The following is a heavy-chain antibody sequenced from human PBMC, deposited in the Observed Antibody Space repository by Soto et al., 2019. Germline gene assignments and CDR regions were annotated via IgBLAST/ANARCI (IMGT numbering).Heavy chain of an antibody. V-gene: IGHV3-7*04. CDR1: GFTFSSYW. CDR2: INQDGSEK. D-gene: IGHD3-22*01. Sequence: EVQLVESGGGLVQPGGSLRLSCAASGFTFSSYWMSWVRQAPGKGLEWVANINQDGSEKYYVDSVKGRFTISRDNAKNSLYLQMNSLRAEDTAVYYCARTGYYDNSVYSNFFDYWGQGTQVTVSS. CDR3: ARTGYYDNSVYSNFFDY. J-gene: IGHJ4*02.